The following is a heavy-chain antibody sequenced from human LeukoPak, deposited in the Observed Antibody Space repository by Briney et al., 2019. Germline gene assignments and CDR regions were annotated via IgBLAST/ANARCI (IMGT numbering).Heavy chain of an antibody. Sequence: GGSLRLSCAASGFTVSNNYMTWARQPPGKGLEWVSIIYSGGGTNYADSVKGRFTISRDNSKNTLYLQMNSLRAEDTAVYYCAWKNWGSEFYYFDYWGQGTLVTVSS. J-gene: IGHJ4*02. CDR1: GFTVSNNY. CDR3: AWKNWGSEFYYFDY. D-gene: IGHD7-27*01. V-gene: IGHV3-53*01. CDR2: IYSGGGT.